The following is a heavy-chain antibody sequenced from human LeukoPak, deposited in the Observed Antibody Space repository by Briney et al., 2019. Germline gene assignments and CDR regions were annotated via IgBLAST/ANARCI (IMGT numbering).Heavy chain of an antibody. CDR3: ARGSGDGSGRNYKDHYYGMDV. V-gene: IGHV4-4*07. D-gene: IGHD3-10*01. J-gene: IGHJ6*02. CDR2: IHTSGTT. Sequence: SETLSLTCTVSGGSISGYYWSWIRQPAGKALEWIGRIHTSGTTNYNPSLKSRVAMSVDTSKSQFSLKLNSVTAADTAVYYCARGSGDGSGRNYKDHYYGMDVWGQGTTVTVSS. CDR1: GGSISGYY.